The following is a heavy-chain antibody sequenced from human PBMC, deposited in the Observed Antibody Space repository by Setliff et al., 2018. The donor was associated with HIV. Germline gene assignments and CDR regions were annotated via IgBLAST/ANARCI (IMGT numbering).Heavy chain of an antibody. D-gene: IGHD6-25*01. CDR1: GDNFNNVA. V-gene: IGHV1-8*01. Sequence: ASVKVSCQASGDNFNNVAFNWVRQAPGQGREWMGWMNPNSGNTGYAQKFQGRVTMTRDASISTAYMELNTLKFEDTAVYYCARGAWYTSGWHSSRYMDVWGKGTTVTVSS. CDR3: ARGAWYTSGWHSSRYMDV. CDR2: MNPNSGNT. J-gene: IGHJ6*03.